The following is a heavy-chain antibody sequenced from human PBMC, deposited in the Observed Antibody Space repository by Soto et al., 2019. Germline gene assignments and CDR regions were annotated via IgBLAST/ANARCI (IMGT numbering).Heavy chain of an antibody. CDR3: AREGHYSNSSGDYYGNWFDP. Sequence: GGSLRLSWEPSGLTFSSYALHWVRQAPGKGLKWVAVVSYDGTYKYYADSVKGRFTISRDNSRNTLYLQMNSLTVEDTAVYYCAREGHYSNSSGDYYGNWFDPWGQGTRVTVSS. CDR1: GLTFSSYA. CDR2: VSYDGTYK. D-gene: IGHD3-22*01. J-gene: IGHJ5*02. V-gene: IGHV3-30*04.